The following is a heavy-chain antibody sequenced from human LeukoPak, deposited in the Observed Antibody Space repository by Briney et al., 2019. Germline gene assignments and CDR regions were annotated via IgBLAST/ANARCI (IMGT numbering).Heavy chain of an antibody. CDR1: GFNFSSYE. J-gene: IGHJ4*02. CDR2: ISSSGSTI. Sequence: PGGSLRLSCAASGFNFSSYEMNWVRQAPGKGLEWVSYISSSGSTIYYADSVKGRFTISRDNAKNSLYLQMNSLRAEDTAVYYCARDHYDILTGYYPGDYWGQGTLVTVSS. V-gene: IGHV3-48*03. D-gene: IGHD3-9*01. CDR3: ARDHYDILTGYYPGDY.